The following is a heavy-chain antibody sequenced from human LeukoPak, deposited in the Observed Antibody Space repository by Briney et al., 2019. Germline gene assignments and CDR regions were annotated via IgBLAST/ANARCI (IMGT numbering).Heavy chain of an antibody. Sequence: PGGSLRLSCAASGFTFSSYAMNWVRQAPGKGLEWVSLISDSGGRTYYADSVKGRFTISRDNSKNTLFLQMNSLRAEDTAVYYCAKDGNWARFENWGQGTLVTVSS. J-gene: IGHJ4*02. CDR1: GFTFSSYA. CDR2: ISDSGGRT. V-gene: IGHV3-23*01. D-gene: IGHD7-27*01. CDR3: AKDGNWARFEN.